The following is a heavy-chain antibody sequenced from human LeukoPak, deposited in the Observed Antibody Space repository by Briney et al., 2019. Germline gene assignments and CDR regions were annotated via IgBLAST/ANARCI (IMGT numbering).Heavy chain of an antibody. CDR1: GGSISSSSYY. Sequence: SETLSLTCIVSGGSISSSSYYWGWIRQPPGKGLEWIGSIYYCGSTYYNPSLKSRVTISVDTSKNQFSLKLGSVTAADTAGYYCARPSPPGIAAAGTGFSDYWGQGTLVTVSS. CDR3: ARPSPPGIAAAGTGFSDY. CDR2: IYYCGST. D-gene: IGHD6-13*01. V-gene: IGHV4-39*01. J-gene: IGHJ4*02.